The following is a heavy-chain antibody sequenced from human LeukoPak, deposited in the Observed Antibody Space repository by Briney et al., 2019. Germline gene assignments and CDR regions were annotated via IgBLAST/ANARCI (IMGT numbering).Heavy chain of an antibody. CDR1: GGTFSSYA. Sequence: SVKVSCKASGGTFSSYAISWVRQAPGQGVEWMGRIIPIFGIANYAQKFQGRVTITADKSTSTAYMELSSLRSEDTAVYYCARGGSSSSMHWFDPWGQGTLVTVSS. V-gene: IGHV1-69*04. J-gene: IGHJ5*02. CDR2: IIPIFGIA. D-gene: IGHD6-6*01. CDR3: ARGGSSSSMHWFDP.